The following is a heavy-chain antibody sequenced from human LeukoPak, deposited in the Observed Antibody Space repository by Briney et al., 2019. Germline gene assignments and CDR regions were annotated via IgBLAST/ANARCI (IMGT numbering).Heavy chain of an antibody. V-gene: IGHV4-59*01. Sequence: PSETLSLTCTVSDSSISSYYWSWIRQPPGKGLEWIGYIYYSGSTNYNPFLKSRVTISVDTSKNQFSLKLSSVTAADTAVYYCAREDYGDAGWFDPWGQGTLVTVSS. J-gene: IGHJ5*02. D-gene: IGHD4-17*01. CDR1: DSSISSYY. CDR2: IYYSGST. CDR3: AREDYGDAGWFDP.